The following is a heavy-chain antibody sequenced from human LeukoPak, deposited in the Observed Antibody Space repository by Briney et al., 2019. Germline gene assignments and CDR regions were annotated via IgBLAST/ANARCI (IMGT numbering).Heavy chain of an antibody. V-gene: IGHV3-21*01. CDR3: ARGPEIYYDSSGPPAGYDDERHY. D-gene: IGHD3-22*01. CDR1: GFTFSSYV. CDR2: IVGTGDYI. Sequence: GGSLRLSCAASGFTFSSYVMTWVRQAPGRGLEWVSSIVGTGDYIYYADSVKGRFTISRDNAKNTLYLQMNSLRAEDTAVYYCARGPEIYYDSSGPPAGYDDERHYWGQGTLVTVSS. J-gene: IGHJ4*02.